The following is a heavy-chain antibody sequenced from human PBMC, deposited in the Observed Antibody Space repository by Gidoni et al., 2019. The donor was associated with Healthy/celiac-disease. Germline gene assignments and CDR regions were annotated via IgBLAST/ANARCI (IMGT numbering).Heavy chain of an antibody. J-gene: IGHJ5*02. CDR2: ISGSGGST. CDR3: AKDPRRGVLWNWFDP. V-gene: IGHV3-23*01. Sequence: EVQLLESGGGLVQNGGSLRISCAASGVTCSSYAMSWVRQAPGKGLGWVSAISGSGGSTYYADSVKGRFTISRDNSKNTLYLQMNSLRAEDTAVYYCAKDPRRGVLWNWFDPWGQGTLVTVSS. D-gene: IGHD3-16*01. CDR1: GVTCSSYA.